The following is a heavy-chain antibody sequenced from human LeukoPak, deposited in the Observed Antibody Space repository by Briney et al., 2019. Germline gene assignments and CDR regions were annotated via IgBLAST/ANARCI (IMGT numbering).Heavy chain of an antibody. CDR1: GYTFTGYY. Sequence: ASVTVSCKASGYTFTGYYIHWVRQAPGQGLEWMGWINPNSGGTNYAQMFQGWVTMTRDTSISTAYMELSRLRSDDTAVYYCARAGGASDSSGWYVFGYWGQGTLVTVSS. D-gene: IGHD6-19*01. CDR3: ARAGGASDSSGWYVFGY. CDR2: INPNSGGT. V-gene: IGHV1-2*04. J-gene: IGHJ4*02.